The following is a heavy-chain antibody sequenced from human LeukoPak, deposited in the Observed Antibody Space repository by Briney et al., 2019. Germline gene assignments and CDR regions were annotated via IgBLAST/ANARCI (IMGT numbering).Heavy chain of an antibody. V-gene: IGHV4-39*07. CDR1: GGSISSSLYY. D-gene: IGHD3-22*01. Sequence: SETLSLTCTVSGGSISSSLYYWGWFRRPPGKGLEWIGNVYYDGNTYRNPPLRSRVTLSVDTSKNQFSLKLRSVTAADTAVYYCAREDYYDNSPDAFDIWGQGTMVAVSS. CDR2: VYYDGNT. J-gene: IGHJ3*02. CDR3: AREDYYDNSPDAFDI.